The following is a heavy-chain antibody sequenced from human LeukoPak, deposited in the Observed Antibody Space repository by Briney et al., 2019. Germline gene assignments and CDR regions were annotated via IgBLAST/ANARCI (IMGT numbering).Heavy chain of an antibody. J-gene: IGHJ4*02. D-gene: IGHD3-10*01. Sequence: GGSLRLSCAASGFTFSSYAMNWVRQAPGKGLEWVSTISGGGGSTYYTDSVKGRFTISRDNSKNTLYLQMNSLRAEDTAVYYCAKYALTMVRGVIPTHRDYWGQGTLVTVSS. V-gene: IGHV3-23*01. CDR3: AKYALTMVRGVIPTHRDY. CDR2: ISGGGGST. CDR1: GFTFSSYA.